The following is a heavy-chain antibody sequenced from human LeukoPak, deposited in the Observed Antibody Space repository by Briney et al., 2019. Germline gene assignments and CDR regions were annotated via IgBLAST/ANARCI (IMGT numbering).Heavy chain of an antibody. CDR2: IIPIFGTA. V-gene: IGHV1-69*13. CDR1: GGTFSSYA. D-gene: IGHD4-23*01. J-gene: IGHJ5*02. Sequence: GASVKVSCKASGGTFSSYAISWVRRAPGQGLEWMGGIIPIFGTANYAQKFQGRVTITADESTSTAYMELSSLRSEDTAVYYCARENDYGGPHGWFDPWGQGTLVTVSS. CDR3: ARENDYGGPHGWFDP.